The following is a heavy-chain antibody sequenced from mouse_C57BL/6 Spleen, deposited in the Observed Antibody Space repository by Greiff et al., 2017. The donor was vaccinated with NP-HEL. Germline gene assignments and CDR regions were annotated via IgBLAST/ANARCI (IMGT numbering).Heavy chain of an antibody. V-gene: IGHV1-64*01. J-gene: IGHJ3*01. Sequence: VQLQQPGAELVKPGASVKLSCKASGYTFTSYWMHWVKQRPGQGLEWIGMIHSNSGSTNYNEKFKSKATLTVAKSSSTAYMQLSSLTSEDDAVYYCAYGSSYVGAYWGKGTLVTVSA. CDR3: AYGSSYVGAY. CDR1: GYTFTSYW. D-gene: IGHD1-1*01. CDR2: IHSNSGST.